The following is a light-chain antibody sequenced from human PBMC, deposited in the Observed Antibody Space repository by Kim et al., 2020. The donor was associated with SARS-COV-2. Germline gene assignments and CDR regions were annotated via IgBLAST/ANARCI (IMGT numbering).Light chain of an antibody. J-gene: IGLJ2*01. CDR3: QAWDSRSYVV. V-gene: IGLV3-1*01. Sequence: SYELTQPPSVSVSPGQTASITCSGDKLGDKYAYWYQQKPGQSPVVVIYQYNKLPSGIPERFSGSNSGNTATLTISGTQAMDEADYYCQAWDSRSYVVFGGGTQLTVL. CDR2: QYN. CDR1: KLGDKY.